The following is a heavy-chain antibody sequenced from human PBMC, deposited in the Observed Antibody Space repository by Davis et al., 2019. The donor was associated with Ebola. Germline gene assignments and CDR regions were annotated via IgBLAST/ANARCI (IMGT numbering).Heavy chain of an antibody. V-gene: IGHV3-15*01. Sequence: GGSLRPSCAASGFTFSNAWMSWVRQAPGKGLEWVGRIKSKTDGGTTDYAAPVKGRFTIPRDDSKNTLYLQMNSLKTEDTAVYYCTTSERMITFGGVIVILDYWGQGTLVTVSS. CDR1: GFTFSNAW. J-gene: IGHJ4*02. D-gene: IGHD3-16*02. CDR3: TTSERMITFGGVIVILDY. CDR2: IKSKTDGGTT.